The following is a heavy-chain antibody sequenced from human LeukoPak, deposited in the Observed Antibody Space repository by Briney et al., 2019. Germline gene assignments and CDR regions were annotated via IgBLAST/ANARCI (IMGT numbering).Heavy chain of an antibody. J-gene: IGHJ5*02. CDR3: AREPRVLRNWFDP. V-gene: IGHV3-33*01. CDR2: ILNDGSQE. CDR1: GFTFSSYG. D-gene: IGHD2/OR15-2a*01. Sequence: GGSLRLSCAASGFTFSSYGMHWVRQAPGKGLEWVAVILNDGSQEKYADSVKGRFTISRDNSKNTLYLQMNSLRAEDTAVYYCAREPRVLRNWFDPWGQGTLVTVSS.